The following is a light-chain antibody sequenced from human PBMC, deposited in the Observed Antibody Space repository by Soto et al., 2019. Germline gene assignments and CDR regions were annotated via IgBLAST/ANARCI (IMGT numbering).Light chain of an antibody. CDR2: EVS. CDR3: SSYAGSNNLV. J-gene: IGLJ2*01. V-gene: IGLV2-8*01. Sequence: QSVLTQPPSASGSPGQSVTISCTGTSSDVGGYNYVSWYQQHPGKAPKLMIYEVSKRPSGVPDSFSGSKSGNTASLTVSGIQAEDEADYYCSSYAGSNNLVFGGGTKVTVL. CDR1: SSDVGGYNY.